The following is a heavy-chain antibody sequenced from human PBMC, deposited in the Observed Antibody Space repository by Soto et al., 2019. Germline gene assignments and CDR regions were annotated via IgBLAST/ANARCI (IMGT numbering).Heavy chain of an antibody. D-gene: IGHD3-9*01. J-gene: IGHJ3*02. CDR2: MNPNSGNT. CDR3: ARADYDILTGYYGSFAFDI. Sequence: ASVKVSCKASGYTFTSYDINWVRQATGQGLEWMGWMNPNSGNTGYAQKFQGRVTMTRNTSISTAYMELSSLRSEDTAVYYCARADYDILTGYYGSFAFDIWGQGTMVTVSS. V-gene: IGHV1-8*01. CDR1: GYTFTSYD.